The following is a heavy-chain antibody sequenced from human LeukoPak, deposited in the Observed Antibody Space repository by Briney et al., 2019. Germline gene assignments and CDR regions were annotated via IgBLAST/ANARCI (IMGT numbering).Heavy chain of an antibody. J-gene: IGHJ3*02. CDR3: ARVSTYGDYENYAFDI. Sequence: SVKVSCKASGGTFSSYAISWVRQAPGQGLEWMGGIIPIFGTASYAQKFQGRVTITTDESTSTAHMELSSLRSEDTAVYYCARVSTYGDYENYAFDIWGQGTMVTVSS. D-gene: IGHD4-17*01. CDR1: GGTFSSYA. V-gene: IGHV1-69*05. CDR2: IIPIFGTA.